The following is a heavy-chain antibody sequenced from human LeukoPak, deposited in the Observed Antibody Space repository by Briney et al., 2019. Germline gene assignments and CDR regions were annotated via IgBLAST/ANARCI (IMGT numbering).Heavy chain of an antibody. V-gene: IGHV3-33*01. CDR3: ARDWVYKIDY. D-gene: IGHD5-24*01. J-gene: IGHJ4*02. CDR1: GFTFSSYG. Sequence: PGGSLRLSCAASGFTFSSYGMHWVRQAPGKGLEWVAVIWYDGSNKYYADSVKGRFTISRGNAKNTLTLQMNSLRVEDTAVYFCARDWVYKIDYWGRGTLVTVSS. CDR2: IWYDGSNK.